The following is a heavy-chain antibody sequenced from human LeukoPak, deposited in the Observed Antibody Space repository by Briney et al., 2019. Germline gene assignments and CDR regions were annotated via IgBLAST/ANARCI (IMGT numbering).Heavy chain of an antibody. CDR2: IYTSGST. CDR1: GGSISSYY. J-gene: IGHJ4*02. V-gene: IGHV4-4*07. Sequence: SETLSLTCTVSGGSISSYYWSWIRQPAGKGLEWIGRIYTSGSTNYNPSLKSRVTISVDTSKNQFSLKLSSVTAADTAVYYCARSKRRFLEWSWGPFDYWGQGTLVTVSS. CDR3: ARSKRRFLEWSWGPFDY. D-gene: IGHD3-3*01.